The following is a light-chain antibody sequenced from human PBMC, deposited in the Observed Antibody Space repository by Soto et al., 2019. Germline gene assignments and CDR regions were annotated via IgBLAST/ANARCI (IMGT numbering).Light chain of an antibody. Sequence: QSVLTQPPSVSGAPGQRVTISCTGSSSNIGAGYDVHWYQQVTGTAPKLLIYVNNNRPSGDPDRFSGSKSGTSASLVITGLQAEDEADYYCQSYDSSLSASVFGGGTKVTVL. J-gene: IGLJ3*02. CDR1: SSNIGAGYD. CDR2: VNN. CDR3: QSYDSSLSASV. V-gene: IGLV1-40*01.